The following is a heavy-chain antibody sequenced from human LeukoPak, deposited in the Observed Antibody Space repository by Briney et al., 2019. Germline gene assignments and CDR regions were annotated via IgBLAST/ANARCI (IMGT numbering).Heavy chain of an antibody. J-gene: IGHJ6*03. Sequence: GGSLRLSCAASGFTFSSYAMHWVRQAPGKGLEYVSAISSNGGSTYYANSVKGRFTISRDNSKNTLYLQMGSLRAEDTAVYYCARESSGSRRVNNYYYMDVWGKGTTVTVSS. CDR2: ISSNGGST. V-gene: IGHV3-64*01. D-gene: IGHD1-26*01. CDR3: ARESSGSRRVNNYYYMDV. CDR1: GFTFSSYA.